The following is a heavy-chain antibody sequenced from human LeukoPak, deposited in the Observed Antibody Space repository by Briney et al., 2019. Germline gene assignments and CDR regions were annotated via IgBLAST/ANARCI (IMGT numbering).Heavy chain of an antibody. J-gene: IGHJ5*02. Sequence: PSETLSLTCTVSGGSISSYYWSWIRQPPGKGLEWIGYIYYSGSTNYNPSLKSRVTISVDTSKNQFSLKLSSVTAADTAVYYCASVPYGSGSYNWFDPWGQGTLVTVSS. D-gene: IGHD3-10*01. V-gene: IGHV4-59*01. CDR3: ASVPYGSGSYNWFDP. CDR2: IYYSGST. CDR1: GGSISSYY.